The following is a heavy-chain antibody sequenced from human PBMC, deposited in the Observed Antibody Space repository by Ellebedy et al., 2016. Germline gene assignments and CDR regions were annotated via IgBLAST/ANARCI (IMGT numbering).Heavy chain of an antibody. CDR2: IYYSGST. J-gene: IGHJ6*02. D-gene: IGHD6-6*01. CDR1: GGSISSYY. Sequence: SETLSLXXTVSGGSISSYYWSWIRQPPGKGLEWIGYIYYSGSTNYNPSLKSRVTISVDTSKNQFSLKLSPVTAADTAVYYCARDKYYYYGMDVWGQGTTVTASS. V-gene: IGHV4-59*01. CDR3: ARDKYYYYGMDV.